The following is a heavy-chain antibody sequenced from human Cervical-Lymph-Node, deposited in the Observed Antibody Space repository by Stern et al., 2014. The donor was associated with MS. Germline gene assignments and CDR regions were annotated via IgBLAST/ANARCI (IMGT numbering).Heavy chain of an antibody. Sequence: QVQLQESGPGLVRPSETLSLTCTVSGGAFSSGEYYWGWIRQTPGQALEWIGNVFYTGTAYYNPSLQSRVTISVSTSRRQFSLKLTSVTLADTAVYYCARHWGIRDYDYWGQGVLVTVSS. CDR1: GGAFSSGEYY. CDR2: VFYTGTA. J-gene: IGHJ4*02. D-gene: IGHD3-16*01. V-gene: IGHV4-39*01. CDR3: ARHWGIRDYDY.